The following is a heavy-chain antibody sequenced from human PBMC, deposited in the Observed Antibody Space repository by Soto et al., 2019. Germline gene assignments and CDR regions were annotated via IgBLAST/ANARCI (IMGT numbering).Heavy chain of an antibody. CDR3: ALSRQQVPEDAFDI. CDR1: GLSLISILVG. D-gene: IGHD6-13*01. J-gene: IGHJ3*02. V-gene: IGHV2-5*01. CDR2: IYWNDDK. Sequence: GCGPTLVNPTQTLTLTWTFSGLSLISILVGVAWIRHPPGKALEWLALIYWNDDKRYRPSLKSRLTITKDASKNQVVLTMTNMDPVDTATYFCALSRQQVPEDAFDIWGQGTMVTVSS.